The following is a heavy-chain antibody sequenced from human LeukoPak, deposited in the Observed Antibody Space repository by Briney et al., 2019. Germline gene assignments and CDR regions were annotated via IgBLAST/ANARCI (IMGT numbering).Heavy chain of an antibody. D-gene: IGHD6-13*01. J-gene: IGHJ4*02. CDR1: GGSISSYY. Sequence: PSETLSLTCTVSGGSISSYYWSWIRQPPGKGLEWIGYIYYSGSTNYNPSLKSRVTISVDTSKNQFSLKLSSVTAADTAVYYCASYRPAVTWDYWGQGTLVTVSS. CDR3: ASYRPAVTWDY. V-gene: IGHV4-59*01. CDR2: IYYSGST.